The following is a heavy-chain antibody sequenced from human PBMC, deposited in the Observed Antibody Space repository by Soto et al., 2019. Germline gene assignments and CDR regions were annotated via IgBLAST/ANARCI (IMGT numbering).Heavy chain of an antibody. V-gene: IGHV3-33*01. CDR3: AREVVVVPAAYYYYMDV. CDR1: GFTFSSYG. Sequence: GGSLRLSCAASGFTFSSYGMHWVRQAPGKGLEWVAVIWYDGSNKYYADSVKGRFTISRDNSKNTLYLQMNSLRAEDTAVYYCAREVVVVPAAYYYYMDVWGKGTTVTVSS. D-gene: IGHD2-2*01. CDR2: IWYDGSNK. J-gene: IGHJ6*03.